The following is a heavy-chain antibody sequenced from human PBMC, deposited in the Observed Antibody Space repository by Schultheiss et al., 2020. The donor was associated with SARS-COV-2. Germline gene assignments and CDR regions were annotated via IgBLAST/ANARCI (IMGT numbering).Heavy chain of an antibody. CDR2: IKQDGSEK. V-gene: IGHV3-7*01. CDR3: ARVKDDYYYYYGMDV. Sequence: GGSLRLSCAASGFTFSSYGMHWVRQAPGKGLEWVANIKQDGSEKYYVDSVKGRFTISRDNAKNSLYLQMNSLRAEDTAVYYCARVKDDYYYYYGMDVWGQGTTVTVSS. J-gene: IGHJ6*02. CDR1: GFTFSSYG.